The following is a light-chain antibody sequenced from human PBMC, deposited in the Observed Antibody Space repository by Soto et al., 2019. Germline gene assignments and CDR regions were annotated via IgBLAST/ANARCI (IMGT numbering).Light chain of an antibody. J-gene: IGLJ1*01. V-gene: IGLV2-14*03. Sequence: ALTPPASVSGSPGQSITISCTGTSSDVGGYNYVSWYQHHPGKAPKLMIYDVSNRPSGVSNRFSGSKSGNTASLTISGLQPEDEADYYCSSYTTSNTRQIVFGTGTKVTVL. CDR1: SSDVGGYNY. CDR2: DVS. CDR3: SSYTTSNTRQIV.